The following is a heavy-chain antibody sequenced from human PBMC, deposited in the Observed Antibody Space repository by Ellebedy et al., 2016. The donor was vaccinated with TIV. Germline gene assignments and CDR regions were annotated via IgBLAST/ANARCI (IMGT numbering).Heavy chain of an antibody. D-gene: IGHD4-23*01. J-gene: IGHJ3*01. CDR2: LTTGGVT. V-gene: IGHV3-23*01. Sequence: GESLKISCVVSGFTFSTYAMRWFRQAPGKGLEWVSALTTGGVTFYADSVKGRFTISRDNSKDTLFLKMNSLRAEDTAIYFCARDPVGVGPAFDVWGQGTMVTVSS. CDR1: GFTFSTYA. CDR3: ARDPVGVGPAFDV.